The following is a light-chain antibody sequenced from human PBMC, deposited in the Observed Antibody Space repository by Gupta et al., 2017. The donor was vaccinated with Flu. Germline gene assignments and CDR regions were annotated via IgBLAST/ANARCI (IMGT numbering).Light chain of an antibody. CDR1: QSLSSW. V-gene: IGKV1-5*03. CDR3: QQYDSYSLT. CDR2: KAS. Sequence: DIQMTQSPSTLSAYVGDRVTITCRASQSLSSWLAWYQQKPGKAPNLLIYKASNLESGVPSRFRGSGSGTAFTLTSSSLQPDDFATYDCQQYDSYSLTFGGGTKVEI. J-gene: IGKJ4*01.